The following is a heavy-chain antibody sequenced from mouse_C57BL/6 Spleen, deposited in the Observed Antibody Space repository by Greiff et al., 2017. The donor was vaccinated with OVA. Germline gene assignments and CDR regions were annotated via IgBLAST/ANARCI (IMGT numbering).Heavy chain of an antibody. CDR3: ASDGY. CDR1: GFTFSSYA. J-gene: IGHJ4*01. Sequence: DVHLVESGGGLVKPGGSLKLSCAASGFTFSSYAMSWVRQTPEKRLEWVATISDGGSYTYYPDNVKGRFTISRDNAKNNLYLQMSHLKSEDTAMYYCASDGYWGQGTSVTVSS. CDR2: ISDGGSYT. V-gene: IGHV5-4*01.